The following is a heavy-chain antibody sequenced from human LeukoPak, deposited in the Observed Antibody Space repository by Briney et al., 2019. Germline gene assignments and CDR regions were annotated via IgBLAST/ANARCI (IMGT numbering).Heavy chain of an antibody. V-gene: IGHV4-4*09. D-gene: IGHD6-6*01. CDR3: ARHRPPGFDF. CDR1: GGSINNYY. J-gene: IGHJ3*01. Sequence: SETLSLTCTVSGGSINNYYWSWIRQTPGKGLEWIGYIYSSGTIKYNPSLKSRVTISVDTSKNQFSLKMSSMTAADTAVYYCARHRPPGFDFWGQGTMVTVSS. CDR2: IYSSGTI.